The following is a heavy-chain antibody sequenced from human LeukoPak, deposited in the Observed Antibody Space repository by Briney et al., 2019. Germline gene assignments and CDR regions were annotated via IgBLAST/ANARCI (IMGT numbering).Heavy chain of an antibody. J-gene: IGHJ5*02. D-gene: IGHD5-18*01. CDR1: GDSISSNSYY. CDR3: ARQFYTAIVLFWFDP. CDR2: IYYSGST. V-gene: IGHV4-39*07. Sequence: SETLSLTCTVSGDSISSNSYYWGWIRQPPGKGLEWLGSIYYSGSTYYNPSLKSRVTISVDTSKNQFSLKLSSVTAADTAVYYCARQFYTAIVLFWFDPWGLGTLVTVSS.